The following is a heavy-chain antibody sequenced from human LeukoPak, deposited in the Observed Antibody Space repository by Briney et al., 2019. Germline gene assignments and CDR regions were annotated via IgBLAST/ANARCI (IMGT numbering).Heavy chain of an antibody. D-gene: IGHD3-16*01. CDR2: INHNGNVN. J-gene: IGHJ6*02. Sequence: GGSQRLSCAASGFSVSSKYMSWVRQAPGKGLEWVASINHNGNVNYYVDSVKGRFTISRDNAKNSLYLQMSNLRAEDTAVYFCARGGGLDVWGQGATVTVSS. CDR3: ARGGGLDV. V-gene: IGHV3-7*03. CDR1: GFSVSSKY.